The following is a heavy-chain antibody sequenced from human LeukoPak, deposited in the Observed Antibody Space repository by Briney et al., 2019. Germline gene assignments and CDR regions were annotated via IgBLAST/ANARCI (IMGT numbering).Heavy chain of an antibody. Sequence: PGGSLRLSCAASGFTFSSYGMHWVRQAPGKGLEWVAVIWYDGSNKYYADSVKGRFTISKDNSKNTLYLQMNSLRAEDTAVYYCARGEVVVVPATFDYWGQGTLVTVSS. J-gene: IGHJ4*02. CDR3: ARGEVVVVPATFDY. CDR2: IWYDGSNK. D-gene: IGHD2-2*01. V-gene: IGHV3-33*01. CDR1: GFTFSSYG.